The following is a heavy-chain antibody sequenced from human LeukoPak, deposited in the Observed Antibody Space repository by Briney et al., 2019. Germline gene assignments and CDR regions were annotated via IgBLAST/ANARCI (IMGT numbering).Heavy chain of an antibody. CDR2: ISDNGGRT. D-gene: IGHD3-10*01. CDR1: GFTFSTYT. V-gene: IGHV3-23*01. CDR3: AKDFGRNLGGPGY. Sequence: GGSLRLSCAASGFTFSTYTMAWVRQAPGGGLEWVSGISDNGGRTYYADSVKGRFAISRDNSKSTLYLQMNSLRGEDTAVYYCAKDFGRNLGGPGYWGRGTLVIVSS. J-gene: IGHJ4*02.